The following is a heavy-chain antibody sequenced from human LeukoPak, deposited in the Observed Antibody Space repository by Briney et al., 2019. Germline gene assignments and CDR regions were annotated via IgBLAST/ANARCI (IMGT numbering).Heavy chain of an antibody. J-gene: IGHJ4*02. Sequence: SETLSLTCTVSGDSFNSYYWTWIRQPPGEGLEWIGYVYYTGSTSYNPSLKNRVTISVDTSKNQFSLKLSSVTAADTAVYYCARDVSGGATYDYWGQGTLVTVSS. CDR2: VYYTGST. V-gene: IGHV4-59*12. D-gene: IGHD2-21*01. CDR3: ARDVSGGATYDY. CDR1: GDSFNSYY.